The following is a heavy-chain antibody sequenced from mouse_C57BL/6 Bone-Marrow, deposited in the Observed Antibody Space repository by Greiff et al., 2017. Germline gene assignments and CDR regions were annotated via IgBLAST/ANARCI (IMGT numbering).Heavy chain of an antibody. D-gene: IGHD1-1*01. V-gene: IGHV14-4*01. CDR2: IDPENGDT. CDR3: TTSYYGSYFDY. Sequence: EVQVVESGAELVRPGASVKLSCTASGFNIKDDYMHWVKQRPEQGLEWIGWIDPENGDTEYASKFQGKATITADTSSNTAYLQLSSLTSEDTAVYYCTTSYYGSYFDYWGQGTTLTVSS. J-gene: IGHJ2*01. CDR1: GFNIKDDY.